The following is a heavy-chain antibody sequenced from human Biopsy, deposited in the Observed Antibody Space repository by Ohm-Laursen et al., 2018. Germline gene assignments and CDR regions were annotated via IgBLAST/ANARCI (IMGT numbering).Heavy chain of an antibody. CDR1: GYTFPSYG. CDR2: ISAYNGNR. V-gene: IGHV1-18*01. D-gene: IGHD3-22*01. J-gene: IGHJ6*02. Sequence: ASAKVSCKTSGYTFPSYGISWVRQAPGQGLEWMGWISAYNGNRNYAQKFQGRVTMTTDTSTSTAYMELRSLRSDDTAVYFCAREEDNSGYDYYGMDVWGQGTTVTVSS. CDR3: AREEDNSGYDYYGMDV.